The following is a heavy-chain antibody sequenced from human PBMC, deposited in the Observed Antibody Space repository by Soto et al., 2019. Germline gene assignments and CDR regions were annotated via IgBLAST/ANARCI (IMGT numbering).Heavy chain of an antibody. V-gene: IGHV6-1*01. J-gene: IGHJ6*02. Sequence: PSRTLSLTRAISGDSVSSNSAAWNWIRQSPSRGLEWPGRTYYRSKWYNDYAVSVKSRITINPDTSQNQFSLQLNSVTPEDTAVYYCARDLQRGYYYGMDVWGQGTTVTVSS. CDR3: ARDLQRGYYYGMDV. CDR1: GDSVSSNSAA. D-gene: IGHD5-12*01. CDR2: TYYRSKWYN.